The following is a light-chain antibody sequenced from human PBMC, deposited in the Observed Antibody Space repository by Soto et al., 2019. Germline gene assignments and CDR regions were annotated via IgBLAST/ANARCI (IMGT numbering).Light chain of an antibody. CDR1: QSVSSSY. V-gene: IGKV3-20*01. J-gene: IGKJ2*01. CDR3: QQYGSSPYT. Sequence: EIVLTQSPGTLSLSPGERATLSCRASQSVSSSYLAWYQQKPGQAPRLLIYGASSRATGIPDRFSGSGSGTDFNLTISRLEPEDFAAYYCQQYGSSPYTFGQGIKLEIK. CDR2: GAS.